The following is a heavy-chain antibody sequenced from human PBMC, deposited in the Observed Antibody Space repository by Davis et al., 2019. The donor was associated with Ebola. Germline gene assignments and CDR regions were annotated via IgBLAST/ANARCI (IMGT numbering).Heavy chain of an antibody. CDR3: ARGSSASYRDALDI. CDR2: ISYDGSNK. J-gene: IGHJ3*02. Sequence: GESLKISCGASGITFSRHPMNWVRQAPGKGLEWVALISYDGSNKYYADSVKGRFTISRDNSKNTLYLQMDSLRAEDTAVYYCARGSSASYRDALDIWGQGTMVTVSS. V-gene: IGHV3-30-3*01. CDR1: GITFSRHP. D-gene: IGHD1-26*01.